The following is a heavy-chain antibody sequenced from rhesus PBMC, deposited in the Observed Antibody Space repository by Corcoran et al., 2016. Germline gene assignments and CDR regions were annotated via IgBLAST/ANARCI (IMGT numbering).Heavy chain of an antibody. Sequence: QVQLQESGPGLVKPSETLSLTCTVSDYSISSTYGWTWIRQPPGKGLEWIGYIGDKSGNTNYNPSLKSRVTISKDTSKSQFSLKLTSVTAADTAVYYCARDWGGKYTGDFDYWGQGVLVTVSS. CDR1: DYSISSTYG. J-gene: IGHJ4*01. V-gene: IGHV4-127*01. D-gene: IGHD1-44*01. CDR2: IGDKSGNT. CDR3: ARDWGGKYTGDFDY.